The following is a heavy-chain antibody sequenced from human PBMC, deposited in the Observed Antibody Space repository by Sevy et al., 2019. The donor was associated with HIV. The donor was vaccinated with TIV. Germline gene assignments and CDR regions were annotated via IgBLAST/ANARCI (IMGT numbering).Heavy chain of an antibody. V-gene: IGHV3-23*01. CDR1: GFTFSSYA. J-gene: IGHJ4*02. Sequence: GGSLRLSCAASGFTFSSYAMSWVRQAPGKGLEWVSAISGSGGSTYYADSVKGRFTISRDNSKNTLYLQMNSLRAEDKDVDYRANLGVPYYFDYWGQGTLVTVSS. CDR3: ANLGVPYYFDY. D-gene: IGHD3-10*01. CDR2: ISGSGGST.